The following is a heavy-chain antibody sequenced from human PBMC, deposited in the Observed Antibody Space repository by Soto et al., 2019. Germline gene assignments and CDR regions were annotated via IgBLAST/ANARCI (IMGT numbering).Heavy chain of an antibody. CDR2: ISYDGSNK. CDR3: ARGGREPVTMIVVVITPPDY. D-gene: IGHD3-22*01. V-gene: IGHV3-30-3*01. J-gene: IGHJ4*02. Sequence: GSLRLSCAASCFTFSSYAMHWVRQAPGKGLEWVAVISYDGSNKYYADSVKGRFTISRDNSKNTLYLQMNSLRAEDTAVYYCARGGREPVTMIVVVITPPDYWSQGTLVTVSS. CDR1: CFTFSSYA.